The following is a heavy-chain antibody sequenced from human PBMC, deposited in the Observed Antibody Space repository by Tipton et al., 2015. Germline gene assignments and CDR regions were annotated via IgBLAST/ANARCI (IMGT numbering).Heavy chain of an antibody. D-gene: IGHD4-23*01. CDR1: SDSISKYY. CDR2: IQYSGST. CDR3: ARARGRHGGLFDS. J-gene: IGHJ4*02. V-gene: IGHV4-59*01. Sequence: TLSLTCTVSSDSISKYYWSWIRQPPGKELEWIGYIQYSGSTNYNPSLKSRVTISVDTSKTQFSLKMRSVTATDTAVYYCARARGRHGGLFDSWGQGTPVTVSS.